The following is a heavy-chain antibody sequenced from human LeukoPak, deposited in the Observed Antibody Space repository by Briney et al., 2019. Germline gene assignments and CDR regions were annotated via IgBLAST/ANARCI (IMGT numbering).Heavy chain of an antibody. CDR1: GGSFSRYY. V-gene: IGHV4-34*01. CDR3: ARGGGHSGYYLDY. Sequence: SETLSLTCAVYGGSFSRYYWSWIRQPPGKGLEWIGEINHSGSTNYNPSLKSRVSISVDTSKNNFSLKVNSVTAADTAVYYCARGGGHSGYYLDYWGQGTLVTVS. D-gene: IGHD3-22*01. CDR2: INHSGST. J-gene: IGHJ4*02.